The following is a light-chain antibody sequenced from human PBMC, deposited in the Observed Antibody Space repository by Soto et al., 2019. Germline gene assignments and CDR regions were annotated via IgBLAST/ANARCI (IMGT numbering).Light chain of an antibody. V-gene: IGKV3-20*01. Sequence: EIVLTQSPGTLSLSPGERATLSCRASQSVSSSYLAWYQQKPGQAPRLLIYGASSRATGIPDRFSGSGSGTDFPLTISRLEHEDFAVYYCQQYGSSPFGQGTRLEIK. CDR1: QSVSSSY. CDR2: GAS. J-gene: IGKJ5*01. CDR3: QQYGSSP.